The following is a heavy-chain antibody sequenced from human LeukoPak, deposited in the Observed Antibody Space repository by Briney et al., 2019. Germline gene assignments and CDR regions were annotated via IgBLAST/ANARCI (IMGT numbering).Heavy chain of an antibody. J-gene: IGHJ6*03. V-gene: IGHV1-69*13. D-gene: IGHD6-19*01. CDR1: GYTFTSYA. CDR2: IIPIFGTA. Sequence: ASVKVSCKASGYTFTSYAMNWVRQAPGQGLEWMGGIIPIFGTANYAQKFQGRVTITADESTSTAYMELSSLRSEDTAVYYCARGLYSSGWYGTRYYMDVWGKGTTVTISS. CDR3: ARGLYSSGWYGTRYYMDV.